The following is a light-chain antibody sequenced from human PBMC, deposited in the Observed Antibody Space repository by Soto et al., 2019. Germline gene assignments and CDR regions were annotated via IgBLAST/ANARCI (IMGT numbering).Light chain of an antibody. V-gene: IGLV2-14*01. CDR3: SSYTSSSTGV. CDR1: SSDVGGYNY. CDR2: DVS. J-gene: IGLJ1*01. Sequence: QSVLTQPASVSGSPGQSITISYTGTSSDVGGYNYVSWYQQHPGKAPKLMIYDVSNRPSGVSNRFSGSKSGNTASLTISGLQAEDEADYYCSSYTSSSTGVFGTGTKVTV.